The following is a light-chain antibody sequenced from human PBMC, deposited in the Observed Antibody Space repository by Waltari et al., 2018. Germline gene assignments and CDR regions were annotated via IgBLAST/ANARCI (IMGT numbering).Light chain of an antibody. J-gene: IGKJ1*01. V-gene: IGKV3-20*01. Sequence: EIVLTQSPGTLSLSPGERATLSCRASQSVSSSNLAWYQQKPGQAPRRLIYGASSRATGIPDRFSGSGSGTDFTLTISRLEPEDFAVYDCQQYGNSPKTFGQGTKVEIK. CDR3: QQYGNSPKT. CDR2: GAS. CDR1: QSVSSSN.